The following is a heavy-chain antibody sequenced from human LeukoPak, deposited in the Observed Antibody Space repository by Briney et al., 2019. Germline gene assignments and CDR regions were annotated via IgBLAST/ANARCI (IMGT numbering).Heavy chain of an antibody. CDR2: IYYSGST. J-gene: IGHJ3*02. CDR1: GGSISSYY. Sequence: PSAPLSLTCTVSGGSISSYYWCCIRPPAGEGLEWIGNIYYSGSTNYNPSLKSRVTISVDTSKNQYSLKLSSVTAADAAVYYCARSGYWDAFDIWGQGTMVTVSS. D-gene: IGHD3-22*01. V-gene: IGHV4-59*01. CDR3: ARSGYWDAFDI.